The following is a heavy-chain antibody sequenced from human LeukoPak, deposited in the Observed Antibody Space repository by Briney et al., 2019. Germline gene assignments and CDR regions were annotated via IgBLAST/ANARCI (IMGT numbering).Heavy chain of an antibody. D-gene: IGHD1-7*01. CDR1: GFTFSSYV. Sequence: GGSLRLSCAASGFTFSSYVMSWVRQAPGKGLEWVSAISGSGGSTYYADSVKGRFTISRDNSKNTLYLQMNSLRAEDTAVYYCARRGSVELTRNAFDIWGQGTMVTVSS. CDR3: ARRGSVELTRNAFDI. CDR2: ISGSGGST. V-gene: IGHV3-23*01. J-gene: IGHJ3*02.